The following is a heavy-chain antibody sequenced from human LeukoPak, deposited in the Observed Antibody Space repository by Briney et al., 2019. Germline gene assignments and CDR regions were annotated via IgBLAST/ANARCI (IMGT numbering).Heavy chain of an antibody. CDR1: GFTFSSHW. D-gene: IGHD6-13*01. Sequence: GGSLRLSCAASGFTFSSHWMHWVRQGPGTGLGWDSRINSDGSSTIYADAVKGRFTISRDNAKNTLYLQMNSLRAEDTAVYYCARVKLATPPAWFDPWGQGTLVTVSS. CDR3: ARVKLATPPAWFDP. J-gene: IGHJ5*02. CDR2: INSDGSST. V-gene: IGHV3-74*01.